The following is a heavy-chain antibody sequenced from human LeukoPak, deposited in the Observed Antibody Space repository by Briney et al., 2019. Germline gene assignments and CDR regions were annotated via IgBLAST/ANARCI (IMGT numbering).Heavy chain of an antibody. CDR2: INPNSGGT. CDR3: ARDLSDYYDSSGYYPGDY. CDR1: GYTFTGYY. J-gene: IGHJ4*02. Sequence: ASVKVSCKASGYTFTGYYMHWVRQAPGQGLEWMGWINPNSGGTNYAQKFQGRVTMTRDTSISTAYMELSRLRSDDTAVYYCARDLSDYYDSSGYYPGDYWGQGTLVTVSS. V-gene: IGHV1-2*02. D-gene: IGHD3-22*01.